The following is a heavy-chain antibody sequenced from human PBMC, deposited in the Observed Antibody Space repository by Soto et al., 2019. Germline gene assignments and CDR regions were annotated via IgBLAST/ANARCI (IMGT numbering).Heavy chain of an antibody. J-gene: IGHJ3*02. CDR2: ISYDGSNK. V-gene: IGHV3-30-3*01. CDR3: ARQGSGSYDAFDI. D-gene: IGHD3-10*01. CDR1: GFTFSSYA. Sequence: PGGSLRLSCAASGFTFSSYAMHWVRQAPGKGLEWVAVISYDGSNKYYADSVKGRFTISRDNSKNTLYLQMNSLRAEDTAVYYCARQGSGSYDAFDIWGQGTMVTVSS.